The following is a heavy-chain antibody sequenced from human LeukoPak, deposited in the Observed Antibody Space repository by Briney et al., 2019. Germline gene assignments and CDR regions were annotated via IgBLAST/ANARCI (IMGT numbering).Heavy chain of an antibody. J-gene: IGHJ3*02. Sequence: ASVKVSCKASGYTFTGYYMLWVRQAPGQGLEWMGWINPNSGGTNYAQKFQGRVTMTRDTSISTAYMELSRLGSDDTAVYYCARAVFGQWELQAAFDIWGQGTMVTVSS. V-gene: IGHV1-2*02. CDR2: INPNSGGT. D-gene: IGHD1-26*01. CDR1: GYTFTGYY. CDR3: ARAVFGQWELQAAFDI.